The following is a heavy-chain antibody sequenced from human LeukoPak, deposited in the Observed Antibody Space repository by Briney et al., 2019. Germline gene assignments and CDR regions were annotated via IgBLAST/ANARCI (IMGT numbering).Heavy chain of an antibody. V-gene: IGHV4-59*11. CDR3: ARTVRQWLANDAFDI. CDR1: GGSISGHY. J-gene: IGHJ3*02. Sequence: PSETLSLTCTVSGGSISGHYWTWIRQPPGKGLEWIGYIYSSGSTNSNPSPKSRVTMSVDTSKNQFSLRLSSVTAADTAVYYCARTVRQWLANDAFDIWGQGTMVTVSS. CDR2: IYSSGST. D-gene: IGHD6-19*01.